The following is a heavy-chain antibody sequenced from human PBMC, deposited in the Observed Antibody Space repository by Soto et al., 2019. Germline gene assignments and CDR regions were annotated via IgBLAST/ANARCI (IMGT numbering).Heavy chain of an antibody. CDR1: GYTFLKYG. J-gene: IGHJ4*02. Sequence: QVQLVQSGPEVKRPGASVKVSCKAFGYTFLKYGISWVRLAPGQRPEWMGWISATGVPNYAQKHQGRFTMTVDTSSSTAFMERNSRTSYDTAIYYCARDEKNWAKFDYWGQGTLVTVSS. CDR2: ISATGVP. CDR3: ARDEKNWAKFDY. V-gene: IGHV1-18*01. D-gene: IGHD3-16*01.